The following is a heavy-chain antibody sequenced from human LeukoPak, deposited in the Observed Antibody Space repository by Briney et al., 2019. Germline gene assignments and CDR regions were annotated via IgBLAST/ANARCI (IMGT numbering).Heavy chain of an antibody. CDR2: ISYDGSNK. D-gene: IGHD6-19*01. J-gene: IGHJ4*02. V-gene: IGHV3-30*18. CDR1: GFTFSSYG. Sequence: PGGSLRLSCAASGFTFSSYGMHWVRQAPGKGLEWVAVISYDGSNKYYADSVKGRFTISRDNSKNTLYLQMNSLRAEDTAVYYCAKDSSGWYSFEDYWGQGTLVTVSS. CDR3: AKDSSGWYSFEDY.